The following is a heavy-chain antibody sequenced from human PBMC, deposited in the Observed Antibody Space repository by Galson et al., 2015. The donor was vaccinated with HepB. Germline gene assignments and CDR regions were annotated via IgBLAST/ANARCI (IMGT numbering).Heavy chain of an antibody. CDR3: AREKIVGAYVGKDY. CDR2: IWNDGTNK. CDR1: GFTFSNYG. D-gene: IGHD1-26*01. V-gene: IGHV3-33*01. J-gene: IGHJ4*02. Sequence: SLRLSCAASGFTFSNYGMHWVRQAPGKGLEWVAVIWNDGTNKYYADSVKGRFTISRDNSKNTLYLQMNSLRAADTAVYYCAREKIVGAYVGKDYWGQGTLVTVSS.